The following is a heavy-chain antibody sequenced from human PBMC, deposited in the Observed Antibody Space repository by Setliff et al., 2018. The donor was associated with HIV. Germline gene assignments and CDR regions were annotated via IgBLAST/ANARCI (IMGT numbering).Heavy chain of an antibody. V-gene: IGHV4-61*01. CDR3: ARYSPRGYTLTGPY. J-gene: IGHJ4*02. CDR2: IYYSGST. CDR1: GGSISSGSYY. Sequence: ETLSLTCTVSGGSISSGSYYWSWIRQPPGKGLEWIGYIYYSGSTKHNPSLKSRVTISLDTSKNQFSLKLTSVTAADTAVYYCARYSPRGYTLTGPYWGQGTLVTVSS. D-gene: IGHD6-25*01.